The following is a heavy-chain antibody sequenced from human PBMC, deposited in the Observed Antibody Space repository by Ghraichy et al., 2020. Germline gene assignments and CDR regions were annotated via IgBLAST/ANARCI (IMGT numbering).Heavy chain of an antibody. CDR3: ARVRYYYDSSGYYLGRPPSTRFDY. D-gene: IGHD3-22*01. CDR1: GGSISSSSYY. CDR2: IYYSGST. J-gene: IGHJ4*02. Sequence: ETLSLTCTVSGGSISSSSYYWGWIRQPPGKGLEWIGSIYYSGSTYYNPSLKSRVTISVDTSKNQFSLKLSSVTAADTAVYYCARVRYYYDSSGYYLGRPPSTRFDYWGQGTLVTVSS. V-gene: IGHV4-39*07.